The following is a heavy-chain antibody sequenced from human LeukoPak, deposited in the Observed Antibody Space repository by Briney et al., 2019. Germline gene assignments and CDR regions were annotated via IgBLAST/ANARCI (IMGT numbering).Heavy chain of an antibody. Sequence: SGPTLVNPTQTLTLTCTFSGFSLSTSGVGVGWIRQPPGKALEWLALIYWNDDKRYSPSLKSRLTITKDTSKNQVVLTVTNMDPVDTATYYCAHLDYYDSSGYYRDYWGQGTLVTVSS. CDR2: IYWNDDK. V-gene: IGHV2-5*01. CDR3: AHLDYYDSSGYYRDY. J-gene: IGHJ4*02. D-gene: IGHD3-22*01. CDR1: GFSLSTSGVG.